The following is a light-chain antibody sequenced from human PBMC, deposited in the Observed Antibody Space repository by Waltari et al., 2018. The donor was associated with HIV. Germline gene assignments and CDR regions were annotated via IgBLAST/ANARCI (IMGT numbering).Light chain of an antibody. Sequence: QSALTQPRSVSGSPGQSVTMSCSGTSSDVGGYNYVSWYQQHPGKAPKLMIYDVNKRPSGVPDRSPGSKSGNTASLTLSGLQAEDEADYYCCSYAGSYSYVVLGGGTKLTVL. CDR1: SSDVGGYNY. V-gene: IGLV2-11*01. CDR3: CSYAGSYSYVV. CDR2: DVN. J-gene: IGLJ2*01.